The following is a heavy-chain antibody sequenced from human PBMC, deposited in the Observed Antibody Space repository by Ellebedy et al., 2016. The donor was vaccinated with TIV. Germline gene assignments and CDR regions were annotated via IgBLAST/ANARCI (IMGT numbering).Heavy chain of an antibody. CDR1: GYTFSRFA. D-gene: IGHD2-15*01. Sequence: PGGSLRLSCAASGYTFSRFAMHWVRQAPGKGLVWVAVISFDGSNKYYSDSVKCRFTISRDNSKNTLSLQMHSLRSDDTAVYHCAKDIGYCSGGSCRLGDGLDVWGQGTTVTVSS. V-gene: IGHV3-30*18. CDR2: ISFDGSNK. J-gene: IGHJ6*02. CDR3: AKDIGYCSGGSCRLGDGLDV.